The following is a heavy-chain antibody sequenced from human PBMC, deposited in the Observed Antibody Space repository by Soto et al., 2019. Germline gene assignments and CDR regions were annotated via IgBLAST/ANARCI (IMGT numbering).Heavy chain of an antibody. CDR1: GFTFSDYY. J-gene: IGHJ6*02. CDR2: ISSSGSTI. V-gene: IGHV3-11*01. Sequence: GSLRLSCAASGFTFSDYYMSWIRQAPGKGLEWVSYISSSGSTIYYADSVKGRFTISRDNAKNSLYLQMNSLRAEDTAVYYCARDYDFWSGLFGPYGMDVWGQGTTVTVSS. D-gene: IGHD3-3*01. CDR3: ARDYDFWSGLFGPYGMDV.